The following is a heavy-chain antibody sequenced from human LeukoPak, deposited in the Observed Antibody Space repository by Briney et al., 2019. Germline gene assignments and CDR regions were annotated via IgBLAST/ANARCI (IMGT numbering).Heavy chain of an antibody. CDR1: GFTSSNYG. J-gene: IGHJ3*02. CDR3: ASGAGIVGATNAFDI. CDR2: IWYDGSNK. V-gene: IGHV3-33*01. D-gene: IGHD1-26*01. Sequence: GGSLRLSCAASGFTSSNYGVHWVRQAPGKGLEWVAVIWYDGSNKYYADSVKGRFTISRDNSTNTLYLQMNSLRAEDTAVYYCASGAGIVGATNAFDIWGQGTMVTVSS.